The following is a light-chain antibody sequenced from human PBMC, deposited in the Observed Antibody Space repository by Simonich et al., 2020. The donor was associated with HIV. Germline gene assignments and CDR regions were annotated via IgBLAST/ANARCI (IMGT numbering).Light chain of an antibody. CDR2: KVS. V-gene: IGKV2-30*02. CDR1: QSLVRSDGNTY. Sequence: DVVMTQSPLSLPVTLGQPASISCRSSQSLVRSDGNTYLNWFQQRPGQSPRRLIYKVSNRDSGVPDRFSGSGSGTDFTLKISRVEAEDVGVYYCIQGTLLFTFGPGTKVDIK. J-gene: IGKJ3*01. CDR3: IQGTLLFT.